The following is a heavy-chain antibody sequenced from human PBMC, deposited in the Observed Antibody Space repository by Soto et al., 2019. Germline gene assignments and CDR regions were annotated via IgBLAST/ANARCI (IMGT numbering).Heavy chain of an antibody. CDR1: GGTFSSYA. J-gene: IGHJ4*02. CDR3: ARVQVATIEMTFDY. D-gene: IGHD5-12*01. Sequence: ASVKVSCKASGGTFSSYAISWVRQAPGQGLEWMGWISAYNGKTNYAQKLQGRVTMTTDTSTSTAYMELRSLRSDDTAVYYCARVQVATIEMTFDYWGQGTLVTVSS. CDR2: ISAYNGKT. V-gene: IGHV1-18*01.